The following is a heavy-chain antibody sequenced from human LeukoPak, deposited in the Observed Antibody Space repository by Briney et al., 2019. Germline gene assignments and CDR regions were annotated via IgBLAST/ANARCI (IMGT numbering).Heavy chain of an antibody. J-gene: IGHJ4*02. CDR3: AKWGDYDVLTGYYVSDY. D-gene: IGHD3-9*01. CDR2: INGSGGNT. V-gene: IGHV3-23*01. Sequence: GASLRLSCGVSGFPFSYYAMSWVRQAPGKGLEWVSAINGSGGNTYYAVSVKGRLTISRDNSKNTVFLQMNSLRAEDTAVYYCAKWGDYDVLTGYYVSDYWGQGTLVTVSS. CDR1: GFPFSYYA.